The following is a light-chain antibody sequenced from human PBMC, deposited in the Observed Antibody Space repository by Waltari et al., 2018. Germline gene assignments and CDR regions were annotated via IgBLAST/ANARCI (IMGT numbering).Light chain of an antibody. CDR1: QSFSRALRT. V-gene: IGKV3-20*01. Sequence: EIVLTQSPGTLSLSPGARATLPCRASQSFSRALRTLAWYQQKPGQAPRLLIYDASTRATGIPDRFSGSGSGTDFTLTISRLEPDDFAVYYCQRYGTLPATFGQGTKVEIK. CDR2: DAS. J-gene: IGKJ1*01. CDR3: QRYGTLPAT.